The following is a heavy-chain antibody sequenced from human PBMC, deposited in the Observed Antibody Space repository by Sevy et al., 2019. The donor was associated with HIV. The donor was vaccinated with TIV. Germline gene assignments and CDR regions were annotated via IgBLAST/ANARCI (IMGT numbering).Heavy chain of an antibody. J-gene: IGHJ5*02. Sequence: GGSLRLSCAASGFTFSSYAMSWVRQAPGKGLEWVSAISGSGGSTYYEDSVKGRFTSSTDNSKNTLYLQMNSLTAEDTAVYYCAKDQYSSGWYDWFDPWGQGTLVTVSS. CDR1: GFTFSSYA. D-gene: IGHD6-19*01. CDR3: AKDQYSSGWYDWFDP. CDR2: ISGSGGST. V-gene: IGHV3-23*01.